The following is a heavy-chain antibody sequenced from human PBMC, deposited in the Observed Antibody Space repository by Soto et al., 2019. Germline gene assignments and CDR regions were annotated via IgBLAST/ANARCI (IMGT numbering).Heavy chain of an antibody. CDR1: GYTFTNYD. V-gene: IGHV1-8*01. D-gene: IGHD2-15*01. Sequence: QVQLVQSGAEVKKPGASVKVSCKASGYTFTNYDISWVRQATGQGLEWMGWMNPGSGNTGYAHKFQGRVTMTRNVSISTAYMELSRLGSDGTARYYCARMASSGALNWFDPWGQGTLVTVSS. CDR3: ARMASSGALNWFDP. CDR2: MNPGSGNT. J-gene: IGHJ5*02.